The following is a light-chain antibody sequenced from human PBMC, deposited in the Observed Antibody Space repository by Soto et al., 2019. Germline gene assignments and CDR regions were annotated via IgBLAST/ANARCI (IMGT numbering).Light chain of an antibody. V-gene: IGKV3-20*01. CDR3: QQYGSCPPAGT. CDR2: GAS. J-gene: IGKJ5*01. CDR1: KSVSSSY. Sequence: VWTLTQRTMALSPKKVAPLACRASKSVSSSYLAWYQQKPGQAPRLLIYGASSRATGIPDRFSGSGSGTDLTHTISRLYRHAFAVYYPQQYGSCPPAGTYAQGTRLEI.